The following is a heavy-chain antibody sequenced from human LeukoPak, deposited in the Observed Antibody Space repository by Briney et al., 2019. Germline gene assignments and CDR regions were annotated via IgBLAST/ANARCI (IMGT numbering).Heavy chain of an antibody. J-gene: IGHJ4*02. V-gene: IGHV3-7*01. D-gene: IGHD6-13*01. CDR3: AKLPYSSSWYRGSYFDY. Sequence: GGSLRLSCAASGFTFSSYWMSWVRQAPGKGLEWVANIKQDGSEKYYVDSVKGRFTISRDNAKNSLYLQMNSLRAEDTAVYYCAKLPYSSSWYRGSYFDYWGQGTLVTVSS. CDR2: IKQDGSEK. CDR1: GFTFSSYW.